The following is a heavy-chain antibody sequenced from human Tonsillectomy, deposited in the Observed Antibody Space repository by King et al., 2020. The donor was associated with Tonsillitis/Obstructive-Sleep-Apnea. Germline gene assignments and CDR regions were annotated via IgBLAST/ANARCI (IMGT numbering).Heavy chain of an antibody. D-gene: IGHD5-18*01. V-gene: IGHV4-59*08. Sequence: QLQESGPGLVKPSETLSLTCTVSGGSISSYYWSWIRQPPGKGLEWIGYIYYSGSTNYNPSLKSRVTISVDTSKKQFSLKLSSVTAADTAVYYCATMWIQLWLGAFAIWGQGTMVTVSS. J-gene: IGHJ3*02. CDR3: ATMWIQLWLGAFAI. CDR1: GGSISSYY. CDR2: IYYSGST.